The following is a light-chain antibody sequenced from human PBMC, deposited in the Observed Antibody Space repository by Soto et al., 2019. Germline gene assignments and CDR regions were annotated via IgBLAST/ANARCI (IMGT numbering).Light chain of an antibody. V-gene: IGLV2-14*01. CDR2: EVS. CDR1: SSDVGGYNY. J-gene: IGLJ1*01. Sequence: QSVLTQPASVSGSPGQSITISCTGTSSDVGGYNYVSWYQQHPGKAPKLMIYEVSNRPSGVSNRFSGSKSGNTASLTISGLQAEDEADYYCSSYTSGTFYVFGTGTKVTVL. CDR3: SSYTSGTFYV.